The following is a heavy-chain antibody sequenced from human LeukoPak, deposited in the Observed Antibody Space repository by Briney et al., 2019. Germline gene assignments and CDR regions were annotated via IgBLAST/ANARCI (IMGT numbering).Heavy chain of an antibody. V-gene: IGHV4-39*01. D-gene: IGHD1-26*01. J-gene: IGHJ4*02. CDR1: GGSISSSSYY. Sequence: PSETLSLTCTVSGGSISSSSYYWGWIRQPPGKGLEWIGSIYYSGSTYYNPSLKSRVTISVDTSKNQFSLKLSSVTAADTAVYYCASHMFPIVGVAYWGQGTLVTVSS. CDR3: ASHMFPIVGVAY. CDR2: IYYSGST.